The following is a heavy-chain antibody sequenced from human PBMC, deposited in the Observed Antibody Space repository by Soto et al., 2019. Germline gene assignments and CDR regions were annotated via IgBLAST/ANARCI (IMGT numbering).Heavy chain of an antibody. Sequence: HPGGSLRLSCAASGFSFSHYAMHWVRQPPGKGLEWVALISYDGENQYFTDSVRGRFTISRDNSKTAVYLEMNDLRLDDTATYYCVSPHSESSNAFDLWGQGTLVTAPQ. CDR2: ISYDGENQ. CDR3: VSPHSESSNAFDL. CDR1: GFSFSHYA. J-gene: IGHJ5*02. V-gene: IGHV3-30*04. D-gene: IGHD3-10*01.